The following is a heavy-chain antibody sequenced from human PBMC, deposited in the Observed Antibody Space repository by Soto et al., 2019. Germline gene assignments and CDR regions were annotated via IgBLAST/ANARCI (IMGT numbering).Heavy chain of an antibody. CDR3: ARDERETKYYDFWTDYYYGMDV. V-gene: IGHV1-69*13. Sequence: SVKVSCKASGGTFSSYAISWVRQAPGQGLEWMGGIIPIFGTANYAQKFQGRVTITADESTSTAYMGLSSLRSEDTAVYYCARDERETKYYDFWTDYYYGMDVWGQGTTVTVSS. D-gene: IGHD3-3*01. CDR1: GGTFSSYA. CDR2: IIPIFGTA. J-gene: IGHJ6*02.